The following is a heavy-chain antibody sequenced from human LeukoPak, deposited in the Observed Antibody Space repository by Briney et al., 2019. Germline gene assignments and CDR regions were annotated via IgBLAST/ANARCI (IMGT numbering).Heavy chain of an antibody. CDR2: ISSSSSTI. CDR3: ARAHCSGGSCYSLFDAFDI. CDR1: GFTFSSYS. D-gene: IGHD2-15*01. V-gene: IGHV3-48*01. J-gene: IGHJ3*02. Sequence: GGSLRLSCAASGFTFSSYSMNWVRQAPGKGLEWVSYISSSSSTIYYADSVKGRFTISRDNAKNSLYLQMNSLRAEDTAVYYCARAHCSGGSCYSLFDAFDIWGQGTMVTVSS.